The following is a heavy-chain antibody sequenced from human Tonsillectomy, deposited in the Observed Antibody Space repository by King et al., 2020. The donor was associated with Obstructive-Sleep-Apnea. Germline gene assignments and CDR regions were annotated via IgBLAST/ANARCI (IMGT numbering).Heavy chain of an antibody. CDR2: ISSSSSTI. CDR3: ARDGDTAVDY. CDR1: GFTFSSYS. J-gene: IGHJ4*02. D-gene: IGHD5-18*01. Sequence: VQLVESGGGLVQPGGSLRLSCAASGFTFSSYSMNWVRQAPGKGLEWVSYISSSSSTIYYADSVKGRFTISRDNAKNSLYLQMNSLRAEDTAVYYCARDGDTAVDYWGQGTLVTVSS. V-gene: IGHV3-48*04.